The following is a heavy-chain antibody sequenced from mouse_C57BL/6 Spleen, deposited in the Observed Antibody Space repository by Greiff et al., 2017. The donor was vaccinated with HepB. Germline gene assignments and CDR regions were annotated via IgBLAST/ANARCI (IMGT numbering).Heavy chain of an antibody. Sequence: VQLQQPGAELVMPGASVKLSCKASGYTFTSYWMHWVKQRPGQGLEWIGEIDPSDSYTNYNQKFKGKSTLTVDKSSSTAYMQLSSLTSVDSAVYYCARYRYPYFDYWGQGTTLTVAS. CDR1: GYTFTSYW. CDR2: IDPSDSYT. D-gene: IGHD2-14*01. V-gene: IGHV1-69*01. CDR3: ARYRYPYFDY. J-gene: IGHJ2*01.